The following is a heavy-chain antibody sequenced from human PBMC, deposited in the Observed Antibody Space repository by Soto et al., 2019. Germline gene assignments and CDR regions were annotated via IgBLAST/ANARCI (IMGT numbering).Heavy chain of an antibody. CDR3: ARDRGITGDDDNDRVYNY. CDR2: ISAYNGNT. J-gene: IGHJ4*02. D-gene: IGHD1-20*01. Sequence: QVQLVQSGAEVKKPGASVKVSCKASGYTFTSYGISWVRQAPGQGLEWMGWISAYNGNTNYAQKLQGRVTMTTDTSTRTAYMELRSLRSDDTAVYYCARDRGITGDDDNDRVYNYWGQGTLVTVSS. CDR1: GYTFTSYG. V-gene: IGHV1-18*01.